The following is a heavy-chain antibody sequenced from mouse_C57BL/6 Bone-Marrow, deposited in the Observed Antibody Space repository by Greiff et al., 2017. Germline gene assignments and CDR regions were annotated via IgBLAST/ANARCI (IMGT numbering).Heavy chain of an antibody. J-gene: IGHJ3*01. CDR3: ARHPDSGGPWFAY. CDR2: ISSGGSYT. Sequence: EVQLVESGGDLVKPGGSLKLSCAASGFTFSSYGMSWVRQTPDKRLEWVATISSGGSYTYYPDSVKGRFTISRDNAKNTLYLQMSSLKSEDTAMYYCARHPDSGGPWFAYWGQGTLVTVSA. V-gene: IGHV5-6*01. CDR1: GFTFSSYG.